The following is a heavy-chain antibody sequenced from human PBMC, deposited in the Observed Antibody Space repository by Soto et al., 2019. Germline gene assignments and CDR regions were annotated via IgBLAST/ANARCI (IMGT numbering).Heavy chain of an antibody. Sequence: QVQLQESGPGLVNPSKTRPLTGTVSGAPTRSGYYGTWIPQPPGRGRGGIGYIYYSGNTYYNPSLKSRVSISLDTSKSQFSLKLDSVTAADTAVYYCARDAPVALGVPNSMDVWGQGTTVTVSS. V-gene: IGHV4-31*03. CDR2: IYYSGNT. J-gene: IGHJ6*02. D-gene: IGHD3-3*02. CDR3: ARDAPVALGVPNSMDV. CDR1: GAPTRSGYY.